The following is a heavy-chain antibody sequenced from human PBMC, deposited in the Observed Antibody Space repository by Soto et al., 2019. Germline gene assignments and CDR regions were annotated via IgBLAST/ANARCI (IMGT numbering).Heavy chain of an antibody. V-gene: IGHV5-51*01. CDR2: IYPGDSDT. J-gene: IGHJ4*02. Sequence: PGESLKISCEGFGYNFTSYWIAWVRQKSGKGLEWMGIIYPGDSDTKYSPPYQGQVTISVDKSISTAYLQWNSLKASDTAIYFCARSRDFFEASGFDNWGRGTLVTVSS. D-gene: IGHD3-3*01. CDR1: GYNFTSYW. CDR3: ARSRDFFEASGFDN.